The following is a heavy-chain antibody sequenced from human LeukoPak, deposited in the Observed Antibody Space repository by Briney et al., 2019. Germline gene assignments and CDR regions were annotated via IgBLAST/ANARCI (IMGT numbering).Heavy chain of an antibody. J-gene: IGHJ4*02. V-gene: IGHV3-30*02. D-gene: IGHD1-26*01. CDR2: IRYDGSNK. Sequence: GGSLRLSCAASGFTFSSYAMHWVRQAPGKGLEWVAFIRYDGSNKYYADSAKGRFTISRDNSKKTLYLQMKSLRAEDTAVYYCAKGFGSYYSSGVYMAYWGQGTLVTVSS. CDR3: AKGFGSYYSSGVYMAY. CDR1: GFTFSSYA.